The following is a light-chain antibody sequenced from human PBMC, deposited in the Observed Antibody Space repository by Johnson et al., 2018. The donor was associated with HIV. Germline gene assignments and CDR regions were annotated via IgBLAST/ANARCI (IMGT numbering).Light chain of an antibody. CDR2: DNN. V-gene: IGLV1-51*01. CDR3: GTWDSSLSAFYV. J-gene: IGLJ1*01. Sequence: QSVLTQPPSVSAAPGQKVTISCSGSSSNIGNNYVSWYQQLQGTAPKLLIYDNNKRPSGIPDRFSGSKSGTSATLGITGLQTGAEADYYCGTWDSSLSAFYVFGTGTKVTVL. CDR1: SSNIGNNY.